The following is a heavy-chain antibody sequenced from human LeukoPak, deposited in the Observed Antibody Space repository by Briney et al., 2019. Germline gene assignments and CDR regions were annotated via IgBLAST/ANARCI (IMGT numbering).Heavy chain of an antibody. CDR2: ISAYNGNT. CDR3: ARMERGYSGYDY. Sequence: ASVKPSCKASGYTFTSYGISWMRQAPGPGLELMGWISAYNGNTNYAQKLQGRVTMTTDTSTSTAYMELRSLRSGDTAVYYCARMERGYSGYDYWGQGTLVTVSS. V-gene: IGHV1-18*01. D-gene: IGHD5-12*01. CDR1: GYTFTSYG. J-gene: IGHJ4*02.